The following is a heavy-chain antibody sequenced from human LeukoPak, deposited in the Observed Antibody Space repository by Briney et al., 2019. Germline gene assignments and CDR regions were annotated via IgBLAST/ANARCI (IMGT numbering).Heavy chain of an antibody. CDR1: GYTFTGYY. V-gene: IGHV1-2*06. CDR3: ATLTPGYSSSWYPPYNWFDP. J-gene: IGHJ5*02. CDR2: INPNSGGT. D-gene: IGHD6-13*01. Sequence: GASVKVSCKASGYTFTGYYMHWVRQAPGQGLEWMGRINPNSGGTNYAQKFQGRVTMTRDTSISTAYMELSRLRSDDTAVYYCATLTPGYSSSWYPPYNWFDPWGQGTLVTVSS.